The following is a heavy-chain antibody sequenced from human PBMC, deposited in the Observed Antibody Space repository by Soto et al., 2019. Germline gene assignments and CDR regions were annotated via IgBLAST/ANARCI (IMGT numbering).Heavy chain of an antibody. Sequence: QITLKESGPPLVRPAQTLTLTCAFSGFSLTTTDMGVAWIRQPPGKALEWLALIYWDDDKRYSPSLKNRLAISKDTSRNRVVLTITNMNPEDTGTYFCAHAGDYDLLSFDHWGPRTLVTVSS. J-gene: IGHJ4*02. CDR1: GFSLTTTDMG. V-gene: IGHV2-5*02. D-gene: IGHD4-17*01. CDR2: IYWDDDK. CDR3: AHAGDYDLLSFDH.